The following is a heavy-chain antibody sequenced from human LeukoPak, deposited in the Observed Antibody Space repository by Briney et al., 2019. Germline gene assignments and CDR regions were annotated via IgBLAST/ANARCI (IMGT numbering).Heavy chain of an antibody. V-gene: IGHV3-33*01. Sequence: GRSPRLSCAASGFTFSSYGMHWVRQAPGKGLEWVAVIWYDGSNKYYADSVKGRFTISRDNSKNTLYLQMNSLRAEDTAVYYCARDNDHYYDSSGYTEAYYFDYWGQGTLVTVSS. CDR2: IWYDGSNK. CDR3: ARDNDHYYDSSGYTEAYYFDY. CDR1: GFTFSSYG. J-gene: IGHJ4*02. D-gene: IGHD3-22*01.